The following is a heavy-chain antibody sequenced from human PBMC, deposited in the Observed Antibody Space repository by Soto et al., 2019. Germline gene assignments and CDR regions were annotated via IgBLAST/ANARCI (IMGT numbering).Heavy chain of an antibody. CDR2: ISGGGGST. V-gene: IGHV3-23*01. Sequence: EVQLLESGGGLVQPWGSLRLSCAASGFTFGNFGMNWVRQAPGKGLEWVSGISGGGGSTYYADSVKGRFTISRDPSKNTIFLEMNSLRAEDTAVYYCAKGFIVVVTVIRPDDAFDVWAQGTLVTVSS. CDR1: GFTFGNFG. J-gene: IGHJ3*01. CDR3: AKGFIVVVTVIRPDDAFDV. D-gene: IGHD2-21*02.